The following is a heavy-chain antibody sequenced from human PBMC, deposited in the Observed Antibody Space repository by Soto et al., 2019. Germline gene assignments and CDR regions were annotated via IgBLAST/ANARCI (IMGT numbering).Heavy chain of an antibody. CDR1: GVSFGTFY. V-gene: IGHV4-34*01. D-gene: IGHD6-6*01. CDR3: AGWGLRSSSGPYHFQH. J-gene: IGHJ1*01. Sequence: SETLSLTCAVYGVSFGTFYWSWIRQPPGKGLEWIGEINHSGSTNYNPSLKRRVTISVDTSKNQFSVKLDSLTAAETAVYYCAGWGLRSSSGPYHFQHWGQGTPVTVSS. CDR2: INHSGST.